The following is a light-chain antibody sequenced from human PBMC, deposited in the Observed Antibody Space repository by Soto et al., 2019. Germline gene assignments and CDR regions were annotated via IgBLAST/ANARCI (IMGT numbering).Light chain of an antibody. J-gene: IGKJ1*01. V-gene: IGKV1-17*01. CDR2: AAS. CDR1: RDIGSD. CDR3: QQYGSSPRT. Sequence: QMTQSPSSLSASVGDRITITCRASRDIGSDLSWYQQKPGKAPTLLIYAASSLQSGVPSRFSGSGSGTDFTLTISRLEPEDFAVYYCQQYGSSPRTFGQGTKVDIK.